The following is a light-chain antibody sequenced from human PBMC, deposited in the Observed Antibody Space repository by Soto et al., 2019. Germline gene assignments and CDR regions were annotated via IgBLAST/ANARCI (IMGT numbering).Light chain of an antibody. J-gene: IGLJ3*02. CDR2: EVT. CDR3: SSFTSNDGRWV. Sequence: QSALTQPASVSGSPGQSITISCTGTSSDVDGYNYVSWFQKHPGKAPKLIIYEVTNRPSGASLRFSGSKSGNTASLSIAGLQAEDEADYYCSSFTSNDGRWVFGGGTKLTVL. CDR1: SSDVDGYNY. V-gene: IGLV2-14*01.